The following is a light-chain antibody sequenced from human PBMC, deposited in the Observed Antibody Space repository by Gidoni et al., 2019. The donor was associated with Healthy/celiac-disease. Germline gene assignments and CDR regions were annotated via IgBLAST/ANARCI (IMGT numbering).Light chain of an antibody. CDR3: QQSYSTLSIT. CDR1: QSISSY. Sequence: DIQMTQSPSSLSASVGDRVTITCQASQSISSYLNWYQQKPGKAPKLLIYAASSLQSGVPSRFSGSGSGTDFTLTISSLQPEDFATYYCQQSYSTLSITFGQAPRLEIK. CDR2: AAS. V-gene: IGKV1-39*01. J-gene: IGKJ5*01.